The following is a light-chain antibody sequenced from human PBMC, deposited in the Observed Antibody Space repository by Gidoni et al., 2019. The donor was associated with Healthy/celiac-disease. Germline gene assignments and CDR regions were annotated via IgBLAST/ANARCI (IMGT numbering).Light chain of an antibody. V-gene: IGLV2-14*01. CDR3: SSYTSSSTLV. J-gene: IGLJ2*01. CDR2: DVS. Sequence: QSALTQPASVSGSPGRSFTISCTGTSSDVGGYNYVSWYQPHPGNAPKLMIYDVSKRPSGASNRFSGSKSGNTASLTISGLQAEDEADYYCSSYTSSSTLVFGGGTKLTVL. CDR1: SSDVGGYNY.